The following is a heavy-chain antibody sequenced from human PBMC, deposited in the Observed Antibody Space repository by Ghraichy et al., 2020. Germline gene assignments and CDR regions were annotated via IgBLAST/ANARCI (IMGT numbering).Heavy chain of an antibody. J-gene: IGHJ5*02. V-gene: IGHV1-2*02. D-gene: IGHD6-19*01. CDR1: GYTFTGYY. CDR2: INPNSGGT. Sequence: ASVKVSCKASGYTFTGYYMHWVRQAPGQGLEWMGWINPNSGGTNYAQKFQGRVTMTRDTSISTAYMELSRLRSDDTAVYYCARVRIAVAGTRNSKGWFDPWGQGTLVTVSS. CDR3: ARVRIAVAGTRNSKGWFDP.